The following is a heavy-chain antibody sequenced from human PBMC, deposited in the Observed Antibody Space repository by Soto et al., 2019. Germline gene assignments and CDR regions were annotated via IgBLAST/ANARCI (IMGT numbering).Heavy chain of an antibody. J-gene: IGHJ3*02. D-gene: IGHD6-6*01. V-gene: IGHV4-4*07. Sequence: PSETLSLTCTVSGGPISAFFWNWIRQSPGKGLEWIGRIYQTGYTRYNPSLQSRVTMSVEPSKHQFSLQVRSVTAADTAVYYCARSPSTSSIGSFDIWGQGRMVTVSS. CDR2: IYQTGYT. CDR3: ARSPSTSSIGSFDI. CDR1: GGPISAFF.